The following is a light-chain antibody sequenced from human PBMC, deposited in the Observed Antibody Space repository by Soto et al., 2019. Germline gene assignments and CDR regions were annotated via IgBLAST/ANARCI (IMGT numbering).Light chain of an antibody. CDR2: DVS. CDR1: QSVSSSY. CDR3: QQRSNWPRT. J-gene: IGKJ1*01. Sequence: EIVLTQSPGTLSLSPGERATLSCRASQSVSSSYLAWYQQKPGQAPRLLIYDVSNRATGIPARFSGSGSGTDFTLTISSLQPEDFAVYYCQQRSNWPRTFGQGTKADIK. V-gene: IGKV3D-20*02.